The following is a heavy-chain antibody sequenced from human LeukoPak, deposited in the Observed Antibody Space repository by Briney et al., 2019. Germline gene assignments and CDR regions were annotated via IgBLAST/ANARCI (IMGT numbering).Heavy chain of an antibody. J-gene: IGHJ6*03. D-gene: IGHD2-2*01. CDR1: GGSISSYY. Sequence: SETLSLTCTVSGGSISSYYWSWIRQPPGKGLEWIGYIYTSGSTNYNPSLKSRVTISVDTSKNQFSLKLSSVTAADTAVYYCARLEIVPAALSYYYYYYMDVWGKGTTVTVSS. CDR3: ARLEIVPAALSYYYYYYMDV. V-gene: IGHV4-4*09. CDR2: IYTSGST.